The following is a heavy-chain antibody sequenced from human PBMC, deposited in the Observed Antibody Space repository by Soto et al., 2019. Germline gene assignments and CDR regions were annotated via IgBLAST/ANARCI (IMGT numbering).Heavy chain of an antibody. J-gene: IGHJ4*02. V-gene: IGHV3-30*18. CDR2: ISYDGSNK. CDR3: AKDWAYCGGDCPHYYFDY. CDR1: GFTFSSYG. Sequence: QVQLVESGGGVVQPGRSLRLSCAASGFTFSSYGMHWVRQAPGKGLAWVAVISYDGSNKYYADSVKGRFTISRDNSKNTLYLQMNRLRAEDTAVYYCAKDWAYCGGDCPHYYFDYWGQGTLVTVSS. D-gene: IGHD2-21*02.